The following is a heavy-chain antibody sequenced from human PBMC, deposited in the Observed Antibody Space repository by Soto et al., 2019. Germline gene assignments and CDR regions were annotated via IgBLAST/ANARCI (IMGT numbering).Heavy chain of an antibody. V-gene: IGHV4-4*02. CDR2: IYHSGST. Sequence: PSETLSRTCAVSGGSISSSNWWSWVRQTPGKGLEWIGQIYHSGSTNYKPSLKSRVTISVDKSKNQFSLKLSSVTAADTAVYYCARRGSGSYSYYWGQGTLVTVS. D-gene: IGHD3-10*01. CDR3: ARRGSGSYSYY. J-gene: IGHJ4*02. CDR1: GGSISSSNW.